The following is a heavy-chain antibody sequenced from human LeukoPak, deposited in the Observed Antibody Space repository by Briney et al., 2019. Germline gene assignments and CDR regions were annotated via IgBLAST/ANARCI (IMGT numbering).Heavy chain of an antibody. CDR3: ARDLREVTATGVDI. J-gene: IGHJ3*02. D-gene: IGHD2-21*02. CDR1: GFTFTTYY. V-gene: IGHV1-46*01. CDR2: INPSGGST. Sequence: GASVKVSCKASGFTFTTYYMHWVRQTPGQGLEWMGIINPSGGSTSYAQKFQGRVTMTRDTSTSTVYMELSSLRSEDTAVYYCARDLREVTATGVDIWGQGTMVTVSS.